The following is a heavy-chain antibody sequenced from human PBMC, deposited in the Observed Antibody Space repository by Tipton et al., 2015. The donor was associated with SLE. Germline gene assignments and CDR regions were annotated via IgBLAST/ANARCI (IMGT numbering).Heavy chain of an antibody. CDR1: GFTFSSYG. CDR3: AKTEPQWLVGAVDY. J-gene: IGHJ4*02. V-gene: IGHV3-30*18. D-gene: IGHD6-19*01. CDR2: IWYDGSNK. Sequence: RSLRLSCAASGFTFSSYGMHWVRQAPGKGLEWVAVIWYDGSNKYYADSVKGRFTISRDNSKNTLYLQMNSLRAEDTAVYYCAKTEPQWLVGAVDYWGQGTLVTVSS.